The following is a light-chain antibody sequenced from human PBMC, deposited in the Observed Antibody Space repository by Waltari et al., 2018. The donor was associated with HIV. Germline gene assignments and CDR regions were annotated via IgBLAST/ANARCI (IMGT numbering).Light chain of an antibody. Sequence: ETVMPQSPATLFVSAGETATGVRRASQGISSDLAWYQQKPGQAPRLLMYGASTGATGNPARICGSGSGTEFTLTISSLQSEDCAVYSCQQYNNSPPGYTFGQGTKRQIK. CDR2: GAS. J-gene: IGKJ2*01. CDR1: QGISSD. V-gene: IGKV3D-15*01. CDR3: QQYNNSPPGYT.